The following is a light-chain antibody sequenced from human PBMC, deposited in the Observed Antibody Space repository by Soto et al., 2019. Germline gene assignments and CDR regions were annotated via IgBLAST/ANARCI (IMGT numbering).Light chain of an antibody. Sequence: QSVLTQPPSVSTAPGQKVTISCSGNSSNIGSQYVSWYQQLPGTAPKLLIYDNNKRPSGIPDRFSGSKSGTSATLGITGLQTGDEADYYCGTWDSSLSDVVFGGGTKLTVL. J-gene: IGLJ2*01. CDR1: SSNIGSQY. CDR3: GTWDSSLSDVV. V-gene: IGLV1-51*01. CDR2: DNN.